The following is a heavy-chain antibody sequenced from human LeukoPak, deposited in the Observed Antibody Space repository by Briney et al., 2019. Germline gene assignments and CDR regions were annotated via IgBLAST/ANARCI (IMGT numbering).Heavy chain of an antibody. D-gene: IGHD2-21*01. CDR1: GFTFSTYA. Sequence: GGSLRLSCAASGFTFSTYAMHWVRQAPGKGLEWVSGISASGGSTFYADSVKGRFTISKDNSKNTLFLQMNSLRREDTAMYYCAKASDRYYFGYWGQGTPVTVSS. CDR3: AKASDRYYFGY. J-gene: IGHJ4*02. V-gene: IGHV3-23*01. CDR2: ISASGGST.